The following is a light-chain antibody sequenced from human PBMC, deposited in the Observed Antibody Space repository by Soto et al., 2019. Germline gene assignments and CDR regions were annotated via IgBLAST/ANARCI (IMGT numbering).Light chain of an antibody. J-gene: IGKJ3*01. CDR3: QQYHNFPFT. Sequence: AVQLTQFPSSLSASVGDRITITCRASQAVSRGFAWYQQKPGKPPRLLIYDASILEPGVPSTFSGSGSGTDFTLTISSLQPEDFTPYFCQQYHNFPFTFGPGTKIHVK. CDR2: DAS. CDR1: QAVSRG. V-gene: IGKV1D-13*01.